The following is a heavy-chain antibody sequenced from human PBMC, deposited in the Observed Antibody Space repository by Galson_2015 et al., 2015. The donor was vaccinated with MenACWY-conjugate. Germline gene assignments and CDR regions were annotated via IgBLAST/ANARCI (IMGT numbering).Heavy chain of an antibody. Sequence: ETLSLTCAVSGGSISSHYWSWFRQPPGKGLEWIAYIRDTGDLKDNPSFKSRVTMSANKSNNLFSLRLMSVTAADTAIYYCAGIPTWGSSYGYFDYWGQGIVVAVSS. V-gene: IGHV4-59*08. CDR3: AGIPTWGSSYGYFDY. J-gene: IGHJ4*02. D-gene: IGHD5-18*01. CDR1: GGSISSHY. CDR2: IRDTGDL.